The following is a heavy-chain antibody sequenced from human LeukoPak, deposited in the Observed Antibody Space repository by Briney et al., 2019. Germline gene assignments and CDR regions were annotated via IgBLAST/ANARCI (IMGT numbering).Heavy chain of an antibody. Sequence: GGSLRLSCAASGFTFSSYAMSWVRQAPGKGLEWVSAISGSGGSTYYADSVKGRFTISRDNSKNTLYLQMNSLRAEDTAVYYCAKDIDWEMVRRVTFDYWGQGTLVTVSS. D-gene: IGHD3-10*01. V-gene: IGHV3-23*01. CDR1: GFTFSSYA. CDR2: ISGSGGST. CDR3: AKDIDWEMVRRVTFDY. J-gene: IGHJ4*02.